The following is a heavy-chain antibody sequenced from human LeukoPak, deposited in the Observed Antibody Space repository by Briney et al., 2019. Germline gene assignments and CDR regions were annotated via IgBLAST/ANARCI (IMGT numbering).Heavy chain of an antibody. J-gene: IGHJ4*02. CDR3: AKDREWELLSYFDY. CDR1: GFTVSNNY. Sequence: GGSLRLSCAVFGFTVSNNYMHWVRQAPGKGLEWVSVIYSGGNTFYADSVKGRFTISRDNSKNTLYLQMNSLRGEDTAVYYCAKDREWELLSYFDYWGQGTLVTVSS. V-gene: IGHV3-66*01. D-gene: IGHD1-26*01. CDR2: IYSGGNT.